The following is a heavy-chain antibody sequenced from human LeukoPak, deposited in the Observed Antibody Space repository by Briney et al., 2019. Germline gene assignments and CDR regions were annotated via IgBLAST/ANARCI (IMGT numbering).Heavy chain of an antibody. J-gene: IGHJ6*03. D-gene: IGHD2-15*01. Sequence: SETLSLTCTVSGGSLSSSSYYWGWIRQPPGKGLEWIGSIYYSGSTYYNPSLKSRVTISVDTSKNQFSLKLSSVTAADTAVYYCARVLGYCSGGSCYLAYYMDVWGKGTTVTVSS. CDR1: GGSLSSSSYY. CDR2: IYYSGST. CDR3: ARVLGYCSGGSCYLAYYMDV. V-gene: IGHV4-39*07.